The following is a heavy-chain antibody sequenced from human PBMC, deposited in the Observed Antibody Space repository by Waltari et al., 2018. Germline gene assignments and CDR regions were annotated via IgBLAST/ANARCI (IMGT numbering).Heavy chain of an antibody. CDR3: AKVHPWTTRKPYYGMDV. V-gene: IGHV3-23*01. D-gene: IGHD4-4*01. CDR1: GFTFSSYA. CDR2: ISGSGGST. Sequence: EVQLLESGGGLVQPGGSLRLSCAASGFTFSSYAMSWVRQAPGKGLEWVSAISGSGGSTYYADSVKGRFTISRDNSKNTLYLQMNSLRAEDTAVYYCAKVHPWTTRKPYYGMDVWGQGTTVTVSS. J-gene: IGHJ6*02.